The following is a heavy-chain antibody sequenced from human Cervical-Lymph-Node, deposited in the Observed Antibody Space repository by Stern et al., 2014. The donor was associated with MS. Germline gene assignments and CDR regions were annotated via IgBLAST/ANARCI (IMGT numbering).Heavy chain of an antibody. D-gene: IGHD2-21*02. CDR1: GGSIGDYS. V-gene: IGHV4-59*01. J-gene: IGHJ3*01. Sequence: QVQLQESGPGLVKPSATLSLTCTVSGGSIGDYSWHWIRQPPGKGLEWIGYIFYSGTTDDNPSLESRVTMSVDTSKNQFSLKLRSVSAADTAVYYCARDRAIMTAPPDLFDVWGQGTAVAVSS. CDR2: IFYSGTT. CDR3: ARDRAIMTAPPDLFDV.